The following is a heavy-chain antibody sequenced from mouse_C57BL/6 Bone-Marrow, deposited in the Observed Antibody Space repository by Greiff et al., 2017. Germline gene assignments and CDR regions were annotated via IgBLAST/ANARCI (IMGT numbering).Heavy chain of an antibody. CDR3: TRLNWYYFDY. D-gene: IGHD4-1*01. V-gene: IGHV1-15*01. CDR2: IDPETGGT. J-gene: IGHJ2*01. Sequence: QVQLQQSGAELVRPGASVTLSCKASGYTFTDYEMHWVKQTPVHGLEWIGAIDPETGGTAYNQKFKGKDILTADKSSSTAYMELRSLTSEDSAVYYCTRLNWYYFDYWGQGTTLTVSS. CDR1: GYTFTDYE.